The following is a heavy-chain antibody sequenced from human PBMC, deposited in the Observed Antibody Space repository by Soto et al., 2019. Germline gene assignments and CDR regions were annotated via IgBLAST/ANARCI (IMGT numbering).Heavy chain of an antibody. CDR1: GCTFTSYD. V-gene: IGHV1-8*01. Sequence: ASVKIACKASGCTFTSYDINWVRQATGQGLEWMGWMNPNSGSTGYTQKFQGRVTMTRNTSISTAYMELSSLRADDAAVYYCARRYPPKDYHAMDIWGRGTTVTVSS. D-gene: IGHD2-2*03. J-gene: IGHJ6*02. CDR2: MNPNSGST. CDR3: ARRYPPKDYHAMDI.